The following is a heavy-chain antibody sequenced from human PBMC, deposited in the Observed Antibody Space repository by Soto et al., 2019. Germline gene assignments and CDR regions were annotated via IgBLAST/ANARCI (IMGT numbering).Heavy chain of an antibody. Sequence: LRLSCIYSGVTFSSYEMNWVRQAPGKGLEWVSYISNSGGPTFYADSVKGRFTISRDNAKNSLSLQMNSLRVEDTAVYYCARGNFYYGVDVWGQGTTVTVSS. CDR2: ISNSGGPT. V-gene: IGHV3-48*03. CDR1: GVTFSSYE. J-gene: IGHJ6*02. CDR3: ARGNFYYGVDV.